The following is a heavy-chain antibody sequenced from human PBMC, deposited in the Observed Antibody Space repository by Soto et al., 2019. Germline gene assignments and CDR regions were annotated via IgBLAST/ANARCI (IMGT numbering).Heavy chain of an antibody. CDR3: ARFLGYCSGGSCYENDYSYGMDV. J-gene: IGHJ6*02. V-gene: IGHV5-51*01. D-gene: IGHD2-15*01. Sequence: GESLKISFKGSGYNFTSYWIGWVRQMPGKGLEWMGIIYPGDSDTRYSPSFQGQVTISADKSISTAYLQWSSLKASDTAMYYCARFLGYCSGGSCYENDYSYGMDVWGQGITVTRSS. CDR2: IYPGDSDT. CDR1: GYNFTSYW.